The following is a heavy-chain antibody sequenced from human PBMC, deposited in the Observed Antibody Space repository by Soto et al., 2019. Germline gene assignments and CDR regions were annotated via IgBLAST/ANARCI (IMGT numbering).Heavy chain of an antibody. Sequence: GGSLRLSCAASGFTFSNYWMSWVRQAPGKGLEWVANIKQDGSEKYYVDSVKGRFTISRDNAKNSLYLEMNSLRAQDTAVYYCAKALGELSPESFGKWGQGTLVTVSS. D-gene: IGHD3-16*02. CDR3: AKALGELSPESFGK. J-gene: IGHJ4*02. CDR2: IKQDGSEK. V-gene: IGHV3-7*02. CDR1: GFTFSNYW.